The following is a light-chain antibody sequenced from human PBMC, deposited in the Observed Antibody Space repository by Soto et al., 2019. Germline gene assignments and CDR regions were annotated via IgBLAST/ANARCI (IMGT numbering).Light chain of an antibody. CDR2: AAS. Sequence: IQVTQSHPSLSASPGASVTSTCRASQDIDNYLNWYQHRPGEAPTLLIYAASYLETGVSTRFSGSGSGTDFSFTITNLRPEDSGTYYCQQNDTRPTMTVGQGKRLAIK. V-gene: IGKV1-33*01. CDR3: QQNDTRPTMT. CDR1: QDIDNY. J-gene: IGKJ5*01.